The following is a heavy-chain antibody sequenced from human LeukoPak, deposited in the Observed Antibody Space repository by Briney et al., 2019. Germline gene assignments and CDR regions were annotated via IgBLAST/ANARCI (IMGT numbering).Heavy chain of an antibody. CDR1: GFTFSSHA. Sequence: GGSLRLSCAASGFTFSSHAMSWVRQAPGKGLEWVSIISSSGTSIYYADSVKGRLTISRDNAKNSLYLQMNSLRDEDTAVYYCARGRLTCSGGSCYSWYFDLWGRGTLVTVSS. J-gene: IGHJ2*01. CDR2: ISSSGTSI. V-gene: IGHV3-48*02. CDR3: ARGRLTCSGGSCYSWYFDL. D-gene: IGHD2-15*01.